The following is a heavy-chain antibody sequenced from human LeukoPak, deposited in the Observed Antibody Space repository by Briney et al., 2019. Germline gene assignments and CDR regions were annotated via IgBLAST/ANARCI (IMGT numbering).Heavy chain of an antibody. D-gene: IGHD2-2*01. Sequence: KPSETLSLTCSVSGGSISSGDYYWGWIRQTPGKGLEWIGHIFYTGGTYYNPSLKGRVTISVDTSKNQFSLKVTSVTAADTAVYYCAKDGEYQLKGSYYGMDVWGQGTTVTVSS. CDR2: IFYTGGT. CDR3: AKDGEYQLKGSYYGMDV. CDR1: GGSISSGDYY. V-gene: IGHV4-39*02. J-gene: IGHJ6*02.